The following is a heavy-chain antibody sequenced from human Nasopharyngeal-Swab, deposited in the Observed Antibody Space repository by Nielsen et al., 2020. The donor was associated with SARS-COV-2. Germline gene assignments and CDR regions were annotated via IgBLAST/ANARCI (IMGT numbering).Heavy chain of an antibody. CDR3: AKEEVPNDY. V-gene: IGHV3-23*01. CDR2: ISISGDRT. Sequence: GESLKISCAVSGFTFSSSAMSWVRKAPGQGLEYVSGISISGDRTYYADSVKGRFTISRDNSKNTLHLQMNSLRADDTAVYYCAKEEVPNDYWGQGTLVTVSS. J-gene: IGHJ4*02. CDR1: GFTFSSSA.